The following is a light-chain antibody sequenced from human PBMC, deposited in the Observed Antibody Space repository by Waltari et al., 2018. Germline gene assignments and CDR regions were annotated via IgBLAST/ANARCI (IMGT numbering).Light chain of an antibody. CDR1: SSDIGGYNG. CDR2: EVS. Sequence: QSALTQPPSVSKSLGQSVTISCTGTSSDIGGYNGVSWYQQHSATAPRLLIYEVSKRPSGVSDRFSGSKSGNTASLTISGLQAEDEADYYCGSYRSGSTFLFGGGTRLTVL. J-gene: IGLJ2*01. CDR3: GSYRSGSTFL. V-gene: IGLV2-18*02.